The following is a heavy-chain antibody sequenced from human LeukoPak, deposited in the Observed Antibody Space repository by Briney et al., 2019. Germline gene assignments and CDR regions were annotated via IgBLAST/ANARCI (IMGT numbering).Heavy chain of an antibody. V-gene: IGHV3-15*01. Sequence: GGSLRLSCAASGFTFSSYAMSWVRQAPGKGLEWVGRIKSKTDGGTTDYAAPVKGRFTISRDDSKNTLYLQMNSLKTEDTAVYYCTTPLLVTMIVVDDYWGQGTLVTVSS. CDR2: IKSKTDGGTT. D-gene: IGHD3-22*01. J-gene: IGHJ4*02. CDR3: TTPLLVTMIVVDDY. CDR1: GFTFSSYA.